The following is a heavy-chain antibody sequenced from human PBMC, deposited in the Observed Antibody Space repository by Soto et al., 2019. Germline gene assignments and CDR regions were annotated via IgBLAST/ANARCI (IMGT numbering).Heavy chain of an antibody. CDR2: ISGYNGNT. J-gene: IGHJ4*02. Sequence: QVQLVQSGAEVKKPGASVKVSCKASGYTFTNYGISWVRQAPGQGLEWMGWISGYNGNTNYAQKFQGRVTMTTDTSTRTAYLDLRSLRSDDTAVYYCAREASHYFDYWGQGTLVTVSS. CDR1: GYTFTNYG. V-gene: IGHV1-18*01. CDR3: AREASHYFDY.